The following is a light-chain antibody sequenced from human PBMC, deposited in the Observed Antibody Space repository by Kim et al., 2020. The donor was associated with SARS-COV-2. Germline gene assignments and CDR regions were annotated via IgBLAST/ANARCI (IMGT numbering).Light chain of an antibody. J-gene: IGLJ3*02. CDR2: GKS. Sequence: ALGQTVRITCQGDSLRSYFASWYQQKPGQAPVLVIYGKSNRPSGIPDRFSGSSSGNTASLTITGAQAEDEADYYCNSRDSSGNRWVFGGGTQLTVL. CDR1: SLRSYF. V-gene: IGLV3-19*01. CDR3: NSRDSSGNRWV.